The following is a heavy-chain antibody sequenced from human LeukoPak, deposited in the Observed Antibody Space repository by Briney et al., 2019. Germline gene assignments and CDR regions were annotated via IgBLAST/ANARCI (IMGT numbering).Heavy chain of an antibody. CDR2: IRSKANSYAT. CDR1: GFTFSGSA. Sequence: PGGSLKLSCAASGFTFSGSAMHWVRQASGKGLEWVGRIRSKANSYATADAASVKGRFTIFRDDSKNTAYLQMNSLKPEDTAVYYCTRRGWCSSTSCYRFDPWGQGTLVTVSS. CDR3: TRRGWCSSTSCYRFDP. D-gene: IGHD2-2*01. J-gene: IGHJ5*02. V-gene: IGHV3-73*01.